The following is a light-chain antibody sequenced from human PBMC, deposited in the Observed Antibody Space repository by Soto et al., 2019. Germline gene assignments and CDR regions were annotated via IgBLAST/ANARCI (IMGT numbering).Light chain of an antibody. J-gene: IGKJ1*01. Sequence: EIVMTQSPATLSVSPGDRATLSCRASQSVSSNLAWYQQKPGQAPRLLIYGASTRATGIPARFSGSGSGTEVTLTISSLQSEDFAVYYCQQSNNWPRTFGQGTKVEIK. CDR3: QQSNNWPRT. V-gene: IGKV3-15*01. CDR2: GAS. CDR1: QSVSSN.